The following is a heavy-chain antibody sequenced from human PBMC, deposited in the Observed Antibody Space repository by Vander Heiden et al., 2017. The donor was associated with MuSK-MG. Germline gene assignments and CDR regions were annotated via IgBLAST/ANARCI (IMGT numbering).Heavy chain of an antibody. Sequence: EVQLVESGGGLVQPGRSLRLSYAASGFTFDDYAMHWVRQAPGKGLEWVSGISWNSGSIGYADSVKGRFTISRDNAKNSLYLQMNSLRAEDTALYYCAKDGGQSYWGQGTLVTVSS. CDR1: GFTFDDYA. D-gene: IGHD3-16*01. J-gene: IGHJ4*02. V-gene: IGHV3-9*01. CDR3: AKDGGQSY. CDR2: ISWNSGSI.